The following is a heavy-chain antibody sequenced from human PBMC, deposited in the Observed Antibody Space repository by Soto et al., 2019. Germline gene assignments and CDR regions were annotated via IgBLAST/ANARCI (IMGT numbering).Heavy chain of an antibody. J-gene: IGHJ5*02. CDR3: ARVPYGDYFWFDP. Sequence: SVKVSCKASGGTFSSYAISWVRQAPGQGLEWMGGIIPIFGTANYAQKFQGRVTITADESTSTAYMELSSLRSEDTVVYYCARVPYGDYFWFDPWGQGTLVTVSS. D-gene: IGHD4-17*01. CDR1: GGTFSSYA. V-gene: IGHV1-69*13. CDR2: IIPIFGTA.